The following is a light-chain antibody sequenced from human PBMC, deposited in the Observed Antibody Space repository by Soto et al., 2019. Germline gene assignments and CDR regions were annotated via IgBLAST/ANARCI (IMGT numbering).Light chain of an antibody. J-gene: IGLJ2*01. CDR3: SSFTSKSSLI. V-gene: IGLV2-14*01. Sequence: QSVLTQPASVSGSPGQSITISCAGTVRDVGGYNLVSWYQQHPGRAPQLILYEVRNRPSGISFRLSGSKSGNTASLTISGLQAEDEADYYCSSFTSKSSLIFGGGTKLTVL. CDR2: EVR. CDR1: VRDVGGYNL.